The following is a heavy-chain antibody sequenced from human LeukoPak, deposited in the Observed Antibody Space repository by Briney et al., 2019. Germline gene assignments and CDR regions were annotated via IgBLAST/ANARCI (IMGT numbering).Heavy chain of an antibody. V-gene: IGHV3-64D*09. D-gene: IGHD1-7*01. J-gene: IGHJ4*02. CDR3: LKGNCGTPFDY. CDR2: ITSNGGST. Sequence: PGGSLRLSCSASGFTFSGFAIHWVRQAPGKGLEYVSAITSNGGSTHYADSVKGRFTISRDNSKNTVYLQMSSLRDEDTAVYYCLKGNCGTPFDYWGQGTQVTVSS. CDR1: GFTFSGFA.